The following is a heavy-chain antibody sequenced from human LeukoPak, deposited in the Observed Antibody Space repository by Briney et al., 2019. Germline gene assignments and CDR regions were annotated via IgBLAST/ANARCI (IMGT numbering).Heavy chain of an antibody. CDR3: ARRRHAALVVPAAIRSYYFDY. CDR2: INHSGST. V-gene: IGHV4-34*01. D-gene: IGHD2-2*02. J-gene: IGHJ4*02. Sequence: SETLSLTCAVYGGSFSGYYWSWIRQPPGKGLEWIGEINHSGSTNYNPSLKSRVIISVDTSKNQFSLKLSSVTAADTAVYYCARRRHAALVVPAAIRSYYFDYWGQGTLVTVSS. CDR1: GGSFSGYY.